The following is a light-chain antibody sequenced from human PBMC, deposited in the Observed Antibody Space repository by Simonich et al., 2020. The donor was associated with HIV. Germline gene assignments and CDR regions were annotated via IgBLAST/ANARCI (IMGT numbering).Light chain of an antibody. CDR3: QQYNNYFPT. V-gene: IGKV1-5*03. J-gene: IGKJ1*01. CDR1: ESISNW. CDR2: KAS. Sequence: DIQMTQSPSTLSASVGDKVTITCRASESISNWLAWYQQKPGKAPNLLIYKASSLESGVPLSFSGSGSGTEFTLTISSLQPDDFATYYCQQYNNYFPTFGQGTKVEIK.